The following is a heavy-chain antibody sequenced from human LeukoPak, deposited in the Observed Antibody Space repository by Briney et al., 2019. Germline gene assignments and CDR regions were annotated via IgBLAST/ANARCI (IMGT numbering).Heavy chain of an antibody. CDR3: ARDCYYDSSGYFDY. CDR2: IWYDGSNK. D-gene: IGHD3-22*01. V-gene: IGHV3-33*01. CDR1: RFTFSSYG. J-gene: IGHJ4*02. Sequence: GGSLRLSCAASRFTFSSYGMHWVRQAPGKGLEWVAVIWYDGSNKYYADSVKGRFTISRDNSKNTLYLQMNSLRAEDTAVYYCARDCYYDSSGYFDYWGQGTLVTVSS.